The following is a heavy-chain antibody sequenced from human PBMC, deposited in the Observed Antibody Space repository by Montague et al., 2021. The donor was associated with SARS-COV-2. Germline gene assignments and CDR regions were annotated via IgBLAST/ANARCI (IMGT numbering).Heavy chain of an antibody. CDR1: GGSIGSTSFF. CDR2: MYSSGTT. D-gene: IGHD2-2*01. V-gene: IGHV4-39*01. Sequence: SETLSLTCSVSGGSIGSTSFFWAWIRQPPGKGLEWVGSMYSSGTTYYXPSLKSRVTISGDTSRNQLSVRLSSVTAADTAVYYCARSTSGWFIHWGQGTLVTVSS. J-gene: IGHJ5*02. CDR3: ARSTSGWFIH.